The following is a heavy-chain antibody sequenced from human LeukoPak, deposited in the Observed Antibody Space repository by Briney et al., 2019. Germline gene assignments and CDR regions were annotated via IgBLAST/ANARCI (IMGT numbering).Heavy chain of an antibody. CDR2: IYYSGST. Sequence: PSETLSLTCTVSGGSISSYYWSWIRQPPGKGLEWIGYIYYSGSTYYNPSLKSRVTISVDTSKNQFSLKLSSVTAADTAVYYCASSTTYARRYYYYYYGMDVWGQGTTVTVSS. CDR1: GGSISSYY. V-gene: IGHV4-59*08. CDR3: ASSTTYARRYYYYYYGMDV. J-gene: IGHJ6*02. D-gene: IGHD4-17*01.